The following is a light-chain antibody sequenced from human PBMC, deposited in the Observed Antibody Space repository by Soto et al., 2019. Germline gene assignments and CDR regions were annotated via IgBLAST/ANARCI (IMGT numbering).Light chain of an antibody. CDR1: QSISSY. J-gene: IGKJ1*01. CDR2: GAS. CDR3: QQCDTSAWT. Sequence: EIVLTQSPDTLSLSPGEIATLSCRASQSISSYLAWYQQKPGQAPRLLIYGASSRATGIPGRFSGSGSGTDFTLAISRLEPGDSAVYFCQQCDTSAWTFGQGTKVEIK. V-gene: IGKV3-20*01.